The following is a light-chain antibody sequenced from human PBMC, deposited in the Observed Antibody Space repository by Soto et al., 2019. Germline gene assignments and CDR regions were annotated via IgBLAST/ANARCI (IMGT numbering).Light chain of an antibody. CDR3: QHYNAWPIT. Sequence: DIQMTQSPSSVSGSVGDRVTITCRASQDISRWLAWYQQKPGKAPKLLIYGASSLQSGVPSRFSGSGSETDFTLTITSLQSEDFAIYYCQHYNAWPITFGQGTRLEIK. J-gene: IGKJ5*01. V-gene: IGKV1-12*01. CDR2: GAS. CDR1: QDISRW.